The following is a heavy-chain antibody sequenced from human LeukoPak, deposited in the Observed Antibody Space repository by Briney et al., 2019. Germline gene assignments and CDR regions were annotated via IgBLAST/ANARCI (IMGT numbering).Heavy chain of an antibody. J-gene: IGHJ4*02. D-gene: IGHD3-10*01. CDR3: LCYYASATFY. Sequence: PGGSLRLSCATSGCSFINSGMTWVRQAPGKGLEWVSDISGTVRGERTYYADSVKGRFTISRDNSKNTLYLQMNGLRADDTAVYYFLCYYASATFYWVQGAMVTVSS. CDR1: GCSFINSG. V-gene: IGHV3-23*01. CDR2: ISGTVRGERT.